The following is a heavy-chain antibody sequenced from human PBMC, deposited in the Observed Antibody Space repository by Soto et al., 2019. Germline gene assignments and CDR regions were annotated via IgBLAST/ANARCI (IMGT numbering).Heavy chain of an antibody. J-gene: IGHJ6*03. CDR2: IYYSGST. CDR3: ARRPYGDYAYYYYYMDV. V-gene: IGHV4-39*01. D-gene: IGHD4-17*01. CDR1: GSSISSSSYY. Sequence: SETLSLTCTVSGSSISSSSYYWGWIRQPPGKGLEWIGSIYYSGSTYYNPSLKSRVTISVDTSKNQFSLKLSSVTAADTAVYYCARRPYGDYAYYYYYMDVWGKGTTVTVSS.